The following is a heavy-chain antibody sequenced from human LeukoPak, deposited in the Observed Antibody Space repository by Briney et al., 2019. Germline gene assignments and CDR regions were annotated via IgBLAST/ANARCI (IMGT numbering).Heavy chain of an antibody. V-gene: IGHV3-33*01. D-gene: IGHD3-10*01. J-gene: IGHJ4*02. CDR2: IWYDRSNK. CDR3: ARDRGDYGSGSLYDY. Sequence: GVSLRLYCAASGFTFSSYGMHWLRQAPGKGLEWVSVIWYDRSNKYYADSVKGRFTISRDNSKNTLYLQMNSLRAEDTAVYYCARDRGDYGSGSLYDYWGQGTLVTVSS. CDR1: GFTFSSYG.